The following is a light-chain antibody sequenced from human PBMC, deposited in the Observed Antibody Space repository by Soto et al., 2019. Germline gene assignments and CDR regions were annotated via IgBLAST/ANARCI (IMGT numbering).Light chain of an antibody. V-gene: IGKV1-5*01. CDR3: QQYNSYWT. CDR1: QTISSW. Sequence: DIQMTQSPSTLSGSVGDRVTITCRASQTISSWLAWYQQKPGKAPKLLIYDASSLESGVPSRFSGSGSGTEFTLTISSLQPDDFATYYCQQYNSYWTFGQGTKAEIK. CDR2: DAS. J-gene: IGKJ1*01.